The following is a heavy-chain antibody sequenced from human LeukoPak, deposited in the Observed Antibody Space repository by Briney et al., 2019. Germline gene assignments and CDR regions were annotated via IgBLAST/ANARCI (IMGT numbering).Heavy chain of an antibody. CDR2: ISDSGRTI. CDR1: GFTFSRYS. J-gene: IGHJ5*02. Sequence: GGSLRLSCAASGFTFSRYSMNWVRQAPGKGLEWVSYISDSGRTIKYADSVKGRFTMSRDNAKNSLYLQMNSLRAEDTAVYYCARDNSGWSLDPWGQGTLVTVSS. V-gene: IGHV3-48*04. D-gene: IGHD6-19*01. CDR3: ARDNSGWSLDP.